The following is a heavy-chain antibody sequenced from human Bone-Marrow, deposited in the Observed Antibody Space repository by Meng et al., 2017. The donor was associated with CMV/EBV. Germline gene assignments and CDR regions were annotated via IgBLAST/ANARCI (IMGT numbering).Heavy chain of an antibody. J-gene: IGHJ4*02. CDR3: AKDEYYYDSSVGA. Sequence: GESLKISCAASGFTFSTYGMHWVRQAPGKGLEWVAFIRHDGGNKYYADSVKGRFTISRDNSKNTLYLQMNSLRAEDTAVYYCAKDEYYYDSSVGAWGQGTRVTGYS. CDR1: GFTFSTYG. CDR2: IRHDGGNK. V-gene: IGHV3-30*02. D-gene: IGHD3-22*01.